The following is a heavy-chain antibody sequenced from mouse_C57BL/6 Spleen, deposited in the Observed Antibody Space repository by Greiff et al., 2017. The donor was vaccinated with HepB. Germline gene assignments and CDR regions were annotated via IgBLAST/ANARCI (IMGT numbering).Heavy chain of an antibody. Sequence: QVQLKESGAELVRPGASVTLSCKASGYTFTDYEMHWVKQTPVHGLEWIGAIDPETGGTAYNQKFKSKATLTVDKSSSTAYMQLSSLTSEDSAVYYCARYYYGSSYWYFDVWGTGTTVTVSS. J-gene: IGHJ1*03. D-gene: IGHD1-1*01. CDR1: GYTFTDYE. CDR2: IDPETGGT. CDR3: ARYYYGSSYWYFDV. V-gene: IGHV1-15*01.